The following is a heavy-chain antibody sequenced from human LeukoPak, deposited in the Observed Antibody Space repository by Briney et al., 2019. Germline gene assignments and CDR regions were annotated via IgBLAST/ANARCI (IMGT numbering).Heavy chain of an antibody. D-gene: IGHD2-15*01. J-gene: IGHJ4*02. V-gene: IGHV3-23*01. CDR1: GFTFSTFA. CDR3: AKSSPTNGWY. CDR2: IFPSGGEI. Sequence: NPGGSLRLSCAASGFTFSTFAMIWVRQPPGKGLEWVSSIFPSGGEIHYADSVRGRFTISRDNSKSTLSLQMNSLRAEDTAVYYCAKSSPTNGWYWGQGTLVTVSS.